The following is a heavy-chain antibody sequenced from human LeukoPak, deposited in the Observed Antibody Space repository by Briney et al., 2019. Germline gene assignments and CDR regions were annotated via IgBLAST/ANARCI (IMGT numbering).Heavy chain of an antibody. CDR2: INHSGST. CDR3: ALTRTGYCSGGSCYYFDS. J-gene: IGHJ4*02. CDR1: GGSFSGYY. V-gene: IGHV4-34*01. Sequence: ASETLSLTCAVYGGSFSGYYWSWIRQPPGKGLEWIGEINHSGSTNYNPSLKSRVTILVDASKNHFSLKLTSVTAADTAVYYCALTRTGYCSGGSCYYFDSWGQGTLVTVSS. D-gene: IGHD2-15*01.